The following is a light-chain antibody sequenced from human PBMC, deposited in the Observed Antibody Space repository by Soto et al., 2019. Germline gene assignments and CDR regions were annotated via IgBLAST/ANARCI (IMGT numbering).Light chain of an antibody. CDR3: SSYTTSSTPVV. CDR1: SSDVGGYNY. Sequence: SALTQPASVSGSPGQSITISCTGTSSDVGGYNYVSWYQQHPGKGPKLMIYEVSNRPSGVSNRFSGSKSGNTASPTISGLQAEDEADYYCSSYTTSSTPVVFGGGTKLTVL. V-gene: IGLV2-14*01. J-gene: IGLJ2*01. CDR2: EVS.